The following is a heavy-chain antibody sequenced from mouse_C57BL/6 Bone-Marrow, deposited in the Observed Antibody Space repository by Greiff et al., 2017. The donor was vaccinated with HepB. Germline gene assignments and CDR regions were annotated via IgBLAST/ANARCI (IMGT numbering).Heavy chain of an antibody. CDR2: ISSGGSYT. CDR3: ARRDYGSSYGY. Sequence: EVQLQQSGGDLVKPGGSLKLSCAASGFTFSSYGMSWVRQTPDKRLEWVATISSGGSYTYYPDSVKGRFTISRDNAKNTLYLQMISLKSEDTAMYYCARRDYGSSYGYWGQGTTLTVSS. CDR1: GFTFSSYG. V-gene: IGHV5-6*01. J-gene: IGHJ2*01. D-gene: IGHD1-1*01.